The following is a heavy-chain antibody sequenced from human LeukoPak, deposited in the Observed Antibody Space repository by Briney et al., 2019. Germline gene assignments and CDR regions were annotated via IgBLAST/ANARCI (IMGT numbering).Heavy chain of an antibody. Sequence: PSETLSLTCTVSGGSISNYYWSWIRQPPGKGLEWIGYIYYSWNTNYNPSLKSRVTISVDTSKNQFSLKLSSVTAADTALYYCARGYRRQQNYYSSGMEVWAKGPRSPSP. CDR3: ARGYRRQQNYYSSGMEV. D-gene: IGHD5-24*01. CDR1: GGSISNYY. CDR2: IYYSWNT. V-gene: IGHV4-59*01. J-gene: IGHJ6*02.